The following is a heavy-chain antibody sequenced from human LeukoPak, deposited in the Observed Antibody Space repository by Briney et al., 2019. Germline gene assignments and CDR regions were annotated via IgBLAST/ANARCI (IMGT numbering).Heavy chain of an antibody. Sequence: MASETLSLTCTVSGGSISSYYWSWIRQPAGKGLEWIGRIYTSGSTNYNPSLKSRVTMSVDTSKNQFSLKLSSVTAADTAVYYCARLLPGSYYYYGMDVWGQGTTVTVSS. V-gene: IGHV4-4*07. CDR3: ARLLPGSYYYYGMDV. CDR2: IYTSGST. CDR1: GGSISSYY. D-gene: IGHD2-15*01. J-gene: IGHJ6*02.